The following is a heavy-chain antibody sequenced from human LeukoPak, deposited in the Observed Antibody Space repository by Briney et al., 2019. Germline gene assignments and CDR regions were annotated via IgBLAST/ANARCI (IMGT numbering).Heavy chain of an antibody. J-gene: IGHJ4*02. CDR3: ARARARAAAGRFGFGY. V-gene: IGHV4-34*01. Sequence: SETLSLTCAVYGGSFSGYYWSWIRHPPGKGLECIGEINHSGSTNYNPCLKSRVTISVDTSKNQFSLKLSSVTAADTAVYYCARARARAAAGRFGFGYWGQGTLVTVSS. CDR1: GGSFSGYY. D-gene: IGHD6-13*01. CDR2: INHSGST.